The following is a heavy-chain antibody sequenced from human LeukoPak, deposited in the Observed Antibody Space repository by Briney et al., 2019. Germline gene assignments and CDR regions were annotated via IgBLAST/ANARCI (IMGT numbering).Heavy chain of an antibody. CDR1: GGSISSYY. CDR3: ARAPNPDFFDD. D-gene: IGHD2-8*01. J-gene: IGHJ4*02. Sequence: SETLSLTCTVSGGSISSYYWSWIRQPPGKGLEWIGYIYYSGSTNYNPSLKSRVTISVDTSRNQFSLKLSSVTAADTAVYYCARAPNPDFFDDWGQGTLVTVSS. CDR2: IYYSGST. V-gene: IGHV4-59*01.